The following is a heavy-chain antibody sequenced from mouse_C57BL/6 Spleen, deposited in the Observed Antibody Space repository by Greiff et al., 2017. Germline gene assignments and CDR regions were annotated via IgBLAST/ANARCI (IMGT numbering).Heavy chain of an antibody. CDR3: ARPDYGSSYGYVDV. CDR1: GYAFSSSW. J-gene: IGHJ1*03. CDR2: IYPGDGDT. V-gene: IGHV1-82*01. D-gene: IGHD1-1*01. Sequence: QVQLQQSGPELVKPGASVKISCKASGYAFSSSWMNWVKQRPGKGLEWIGRIYPGDGDTNYNGKFKGKATLTADKSSSTAYMQLRSLTSEDSAVYFCARPDYGSSYGYVDVWGTGTTVTVSS.